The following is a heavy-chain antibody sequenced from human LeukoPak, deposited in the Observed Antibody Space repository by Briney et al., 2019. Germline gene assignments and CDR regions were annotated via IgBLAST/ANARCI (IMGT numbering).Heavy chain of an antibody. V-gene: IGHV3-30*04. CDR2: ISYDGSNK. CDR3: SLYCTGGSCRQRGYYYGMDV. D-gene: IGHD2-15*01. J-gene: IGHJ6*02. Sequence: NGLEWVSVISYDGSNKYYADSVKGRFTISRDNSKNTLYLQMNSLRAEDTAVYYCSLYCTGGSCRQRGYYYGMDVWGQGTTVTVSS.